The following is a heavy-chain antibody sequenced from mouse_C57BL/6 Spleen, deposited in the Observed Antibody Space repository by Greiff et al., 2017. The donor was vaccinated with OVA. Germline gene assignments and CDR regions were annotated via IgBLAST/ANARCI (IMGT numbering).Heavy chain of an antibody. CDR2: IDPSDSYT. D-gene: IGHD2-2*01. CDR3: AKGGLRRTGYYFDY. CDR1: GYTFTSYW. V-gene: IGHV1-50*01. Sequence: QVQLQQPGAELVKPGASVKLSCKASGYTFTSYWMQWVKQRPGQGLEWIGEIDPSDSYTNYNQKFKGKATLTVDTSSSTAYMQLSSLTSEDSAVYYCAKGGLRRTGYYFDYWGQGTTLTVSS. J-gene: IGHJ2*01.